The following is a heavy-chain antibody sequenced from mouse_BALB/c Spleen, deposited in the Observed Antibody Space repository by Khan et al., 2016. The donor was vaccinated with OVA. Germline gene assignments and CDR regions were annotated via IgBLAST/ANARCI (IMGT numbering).Heavy chain of an antibody. CDR1: GYTFTSYW. CDR3: ARENYYSSNCYAVDY. D-gene: IGHD1-1*01. CDR2: IGPGSNNA. Sequence: DLVKPGDSVKLSCKASGYTFTSYWINWIKQRPGQGLEWIGRIGPGSNNAYYTDIFKGKATFTVDTSSNTAYIQLSSLSSEDTAVYFCARENYYSSNCYAVDYWGQGTSVTVSA. V-gene: IGHV1S41*01. J-gene: IGHJ4*01.